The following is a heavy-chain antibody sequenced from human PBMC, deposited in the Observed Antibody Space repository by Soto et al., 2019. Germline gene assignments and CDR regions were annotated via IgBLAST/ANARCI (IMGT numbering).Heavy chain of an antibody. CDR2: IYWDDDK. Sequence: QITLKESGPTLVKPTQTLTLTCTFSGFSLSTSGVGVGWIRQPPGKALEWLALIYWDDDKRYSPSLKSRLTITKDTSKNPVVLTMTNMDPVDTATYYCAHSRQLMVRGVPLFDYWGQGTLVTVSS. D-gene: IGHD3-10*01. J-gene: IGHJ4*02. V-gene: IGHV2-5*02. CDR3: AHSRQLMVRGVPLFDY. CDR1: GFSLSTSGVG.